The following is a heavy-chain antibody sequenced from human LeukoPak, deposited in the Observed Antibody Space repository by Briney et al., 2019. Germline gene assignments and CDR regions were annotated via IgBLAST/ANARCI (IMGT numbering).Heavy chain of an antibody. CDR3: ARSPTQIYDSSGYMIGY. V-gene: IGHV1-18*01. CDR2: ISAYNGNT. D-gene: IGHD3-22*01. J-gene: IGHJ4*02. Sequence: ASVKVSCKASGYTFTSYGISWVRQAPGQGLEWMGWISAYNGNTNYAQKLQGRVTMTTDTSTSTAYMELRSLRSDDTAVYYCARSPTQIYDSSGYMIGYWGQGTLVTVSS. CDR1: GYTFTSYG.